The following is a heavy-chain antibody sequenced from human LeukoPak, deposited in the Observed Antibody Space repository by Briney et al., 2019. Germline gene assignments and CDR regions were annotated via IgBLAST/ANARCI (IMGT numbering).Heavy chain of an antibody. CDR3: ARGHTNRGMDV. CDR1: GGSVSSGSYY. J-gene: IGHJ6*02. CDR2: IYYSGST. V-gene: IGHV4-61*01. Sequence: PSETLSLTCTVSGGSVSSGSYYWSWIRQPPGKGLEWIGYIYYSGSTNYNPSLKSRVTISVDTSKNQFSLKLSSVTAADTAVYYCARGHTNRGMDVWGQGTTVTVSS.